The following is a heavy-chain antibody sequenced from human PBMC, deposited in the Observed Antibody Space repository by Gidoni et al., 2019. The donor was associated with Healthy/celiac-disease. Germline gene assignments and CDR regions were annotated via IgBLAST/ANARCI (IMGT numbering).Heavy chain of an antibody. CDR1: GYTFTSYA. Sequence: QVQLVQSGAEVKKPGASVKVSCKASGYTFTSYAMHWVRQATGQRLEWMGWINAGNGNTKYSPKFQGRVTITRDTSASTAYMELSSLRSEDTAVYYCARLALEPLSYYYGMDVWGQGTTVTVSS. J-gene: IGHJ6*02. CDR2: INAGNGNT. D-gene: IGHD1-1*01. CDR3: ARLALEPLSYYYGMDV. V-gene: IGHV1-3*01.